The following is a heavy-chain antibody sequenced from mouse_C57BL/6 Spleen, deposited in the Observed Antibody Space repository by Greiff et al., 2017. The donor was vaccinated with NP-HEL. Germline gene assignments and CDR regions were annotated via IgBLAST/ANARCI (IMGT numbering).Heavy chain of an antibody. J-gene: IGHJ2*01. CDR2: IDPNSGGT. CDR1: GYTFTRSW. Sequence: QVQLQQPGAELVKPGASVTLSCKASGYTFTRSWMHWVKQRPGRGLEWLGRIDPNSGGTKYNAKFKSKATLTVDKPSSTAYMQLSSLTSEDSAVYYCAREVTTVVGDYWGQGTTLTVSS. CDR3: AREVTTVVGDY. V-gene: IGHV1-72*01. D-gene: IGHD1-1*01.